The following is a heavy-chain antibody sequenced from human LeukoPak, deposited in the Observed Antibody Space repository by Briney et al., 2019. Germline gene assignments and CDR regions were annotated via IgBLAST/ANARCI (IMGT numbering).Heavy chain of an antibody. D-gene: IGHD1-26*01. CDR3: ARDGTSTDDF. CDR1: GYTFTNFG. Sequence: ASVKVSCRTSGYTFTNFGISWVRQAPGQGLEWMGWISGNNDHINYAQKFQGRVTMTTDTSTTTAYMELTSLTSDDTAVYYCARDGTSTDDFWGQGTLVTVSS. CDR2: ISGNNDHI. J-gene: IGHJ4*02. V-gene: IGHV1-18*01.